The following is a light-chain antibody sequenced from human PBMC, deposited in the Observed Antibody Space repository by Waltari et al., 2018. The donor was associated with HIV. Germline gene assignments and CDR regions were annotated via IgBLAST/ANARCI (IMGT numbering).Light chain of an antibody. CDR1: KLGDKY. V-gene: IGLV3-1*01. CDR2: QVS. CDR3: QAWDSSTVV. J-gene: IGLJ2*01. Sequence: SYELTQLPSVSVSPGQTASIHCAGDKLGDKYACLYQQQSGHSPVLVMYQVSKRPSGIPDRFSGYNSGNTATLTLSGTQAMDEADYYCQAWDSSTVVFGGGTKLTVL.